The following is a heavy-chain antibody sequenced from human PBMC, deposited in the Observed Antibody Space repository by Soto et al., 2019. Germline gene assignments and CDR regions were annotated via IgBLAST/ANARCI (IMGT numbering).Heavy chain of an antibody. D-gene: IGHD3-22*01. CDR3: ASSYDSSCYYYPTYYFDY. CDR1: GGTFSSYA. J-gene: IGHJ4*02. V-gene: IGHV1-69*01. CDR2: IIPIFGTA. Sequence: QVQLVQSGAEVKKPGSSVKVSCKASGGTFSSYAISWVRQAPGQGLEWMGGIIPIFGTANYAQKFQGRVMITADESTSTAYMELSSLRSEDTAVYYCASSYDSSCYYYPTYYFDYWGQGTLVTVSS.